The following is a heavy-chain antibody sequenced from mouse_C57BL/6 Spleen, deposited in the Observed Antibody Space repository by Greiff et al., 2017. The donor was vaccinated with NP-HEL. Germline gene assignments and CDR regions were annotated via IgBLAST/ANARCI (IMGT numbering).Heavy chain of an antibody. J-gene: IGHJ4*01. CDR2: ISDGGSYT. V-gene: IGHV5-4*01. CDR3: ARDGNSNYEDYAMDY. D-gene: IGHD2-5*01. Sequence: EVKLMESGGGLVKPGGSLKLSCAASGFTFSSYAMSWVRQTPEKRLEWVATISDGGSYTYYPDNVKGRFTISRDNAKNNLYLQMSHLKSEDTAMYYCARDGNSNYEDYAMDYWGQGTSVTVSS. CDR1: GFTFSSYA.